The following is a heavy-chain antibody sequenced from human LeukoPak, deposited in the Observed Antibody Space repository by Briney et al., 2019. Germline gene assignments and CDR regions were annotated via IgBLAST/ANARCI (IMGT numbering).Heavy chain of an antibody. CDR1: GFTFDDYA. V-gene: IGHV3-7*01. D-gene: IGHD1-26*01. CDR3: ARDKIVGATHFDY. J-gene: IGHJ4*02. CDR2: IKQDGSEK. Sequence: PGGSLRLSCAASGFTFDDYAMHWVRQAPRKGLEWVANIKQDGSEKYYVDSVKGRFTISRDNAKNSLYLQMNSLRAEDTAVYYCARDKIVGATHFDYWGQGTLVTVSS.